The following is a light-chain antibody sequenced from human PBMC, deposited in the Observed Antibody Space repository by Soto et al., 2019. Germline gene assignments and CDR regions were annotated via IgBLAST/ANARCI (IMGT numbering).Light chain of an antibody. J-gene: IGKJ5*01. Sequence: DILLTQSPATLSLSPGERATLSCSASQSFSGYLAWYQQKPGQAPRLLIYDASKRATGIPARFRGRGAGTDFTLTISSLEPEDFAVYYCQQRSNWPPVITFGQGTRLEIK. CDR2: DAS. CDR3: QQRSNWPPVIT. CDR1: QSFSGY. V-gene: IGKV3-11*01.